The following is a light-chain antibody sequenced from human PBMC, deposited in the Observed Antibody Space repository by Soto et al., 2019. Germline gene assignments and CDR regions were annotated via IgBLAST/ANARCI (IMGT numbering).Light chain of an antibody. CDR3: SSYTSSTTLGVL. J-gene: IGLJ2*01. CDR1: GSDAGGYTY. CDR2: EVS. V-gene: IGLV2-14*01. Sequence: QSALTQPASVSGSPGQSITISCTGTGSDAGGYTYVSWYQQHPGKAPKLMIYEVSNRPSGVSNRFSGSKSGNTASLTISGLQAEDEAAYYCSSYTSSTTLGVLFGGGTKVAVL.